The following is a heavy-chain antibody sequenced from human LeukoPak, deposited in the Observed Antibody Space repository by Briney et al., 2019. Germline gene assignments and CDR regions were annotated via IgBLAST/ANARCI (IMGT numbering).Heavy chain of an antibody. D-gene: IGHD6-6*01. Sequence: SVKVSCKASGGTFSSYAISWVRQAPGQGLEWMGGIIPIFGTANYAQKFQGRVTITTDESTSTAYMELSSLRSEDTAVYYCAREVAARPRTGNNWFDPWGQGTLVTVSS. CDR3: AREVAARPRTGNNWFDP. CDR1: GGTFSSYA. J-gene: IGHJ5*02. V-gene: IGHV1-69*05. CDR2: IIPIFGTA.